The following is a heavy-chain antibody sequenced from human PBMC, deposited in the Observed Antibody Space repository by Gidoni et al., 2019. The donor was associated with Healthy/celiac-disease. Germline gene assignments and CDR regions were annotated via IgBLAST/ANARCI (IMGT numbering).Heavy chain of an antibody. CDR1: GYTLTSYG. CDR3: ARVGYYYDSSGYYYDYFDY. J-gene: IGHJ4*02. V-gene: IGHV1-18*04. D-gene: IGHD3-22*01. Sequence: QVQLVQSGAEVKKPGASVKVSCKASGYTLTSYGISWVRQAPGQGFEWMGWISAYNGNTNYAQKLQGRVTMTTDTSTSTAYMELRSLRSDDTAVYYCARVGYYYDSSGYYYDYFDYWGQGTLVTVSS. CDR2: ISAYNGNT.